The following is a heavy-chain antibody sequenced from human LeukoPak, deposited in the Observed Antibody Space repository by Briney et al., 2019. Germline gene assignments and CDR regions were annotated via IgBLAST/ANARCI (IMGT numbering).Heavy chain of an antibody. J-gene: IGHJ4*02. Sequence: GGSLRLSCAASGFTFTNYGMFWVRQAPGKGLDWVAFIRFDGGHKYYADSVKGRFTISRDNSKNTLYLQMNSLRVEDTAVYYCATPPHDYGDYYFDYWGQGTLVTVSS. CDR3: ATPPHDYGDYYFDY. CDR1: GFTFTNYG. D-gene: IGHD4-17*01. V-gene: IGHV3-30*02. CDR2: IRFDGGHK.